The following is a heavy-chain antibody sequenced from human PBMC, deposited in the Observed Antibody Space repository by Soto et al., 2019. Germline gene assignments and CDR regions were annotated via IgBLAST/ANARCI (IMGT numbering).Heavy chain of an antibody. CDR3: AKLVAKSLVDY. Sequence: GGSMRLSCVASGFTFSTSDMHWVRQAPGQGLEWVAVVSYDERNIYYADAVKGRFSVSRDKSKITLFLHMNSLRAEGTAVYFCAKLVAKSLVDYWGQGALVTVSS. D-gene: IGHD2-21*01. CDR1: GFTFSTSD. V-gene: IGHV3-30*18. CDR2: VSYDERNI. J-gene: IGHJ4*02.